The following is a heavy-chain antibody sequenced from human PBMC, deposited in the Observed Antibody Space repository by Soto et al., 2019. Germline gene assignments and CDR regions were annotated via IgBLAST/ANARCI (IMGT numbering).Heavy chain of an antibody. CDR1: GGSFSGYY. CDR2: INHSGST. CDR3: ARTNGGAGYYGMDV. V-gene: IGHV4-34*01. Sequence: SETLSLTCAVYGGSFSGYYWSWIRQPPGKGLEWIGEINHSGSTNYNPSLKSRVTISVDTSKNQFSLKLSSVTAADTAVYYCARTNGGAGYYGMDVWGQGTTVTVSS. D-gene: IGHD2-8*01. J-gene: IGHJ6*02.